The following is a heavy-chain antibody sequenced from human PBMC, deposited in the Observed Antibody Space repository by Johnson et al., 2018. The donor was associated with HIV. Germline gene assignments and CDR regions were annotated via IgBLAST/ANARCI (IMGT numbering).Heavy chain of an antibody. CDR3: TTEAPTLLRAFDI. CDR1: AFAFSSYV. V-gene: IGHV3-48*04. CDR2: ISSSGSTI. J-gene: IGHJ3*02. Sequence: VQLVESGGGVVQPGRSLRLSCAASAFAFSSYVMHWVRQAPGKGLEWVSYISSSGSTIYYADSVKGRFTISRDNAKNSLYLQMNSLRAEDTAVYYCTTEAPTLLRAFDIWGQGTMVTVSS.